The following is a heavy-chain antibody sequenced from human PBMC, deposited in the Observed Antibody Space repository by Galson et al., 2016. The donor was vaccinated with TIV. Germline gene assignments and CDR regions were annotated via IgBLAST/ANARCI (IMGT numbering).Heavy chain of an antibody. Sequence: SLRLSCAASGFTFSDYYMTWIRQAPGQGLEWVASISSTGDSTYYAGSVKGRFTISRDSAKNSLYVQMDSLRAEDSAVYYCARDLGDTSIFCVGDCYLDALDVWGQGAMVTVSS. CDR1: GFTFSDYY. D-gene: IGHD2-21*02. V-gene: IGHV3-11*04. CDR3: ARDLGDTSIFCVGDCYLDALDV. CDR2: ISSTGDST. J-gene: IGHJ3*01.